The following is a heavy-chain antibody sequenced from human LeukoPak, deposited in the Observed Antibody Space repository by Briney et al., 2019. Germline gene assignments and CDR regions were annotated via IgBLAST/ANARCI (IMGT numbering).Heavy chain of an antibody. Sequence: SETLSLTCAVYGGSFSGYYWSWIRQPPGKGLEWIGEINHSGSTNYNPSLKSQVTISVDTSKNQFSLKLSSVTAADTAVYYCARRAGYSSSSGDWGQGTLVTVSS. CDR3: ARRAGYSSSSGD. CDR1: GGSFSGYY. J-gene: IGHJ1*01. CDR2: INHSGST. V-gene: IGHV4-34*01. D-gene: IGHD6-13*01.